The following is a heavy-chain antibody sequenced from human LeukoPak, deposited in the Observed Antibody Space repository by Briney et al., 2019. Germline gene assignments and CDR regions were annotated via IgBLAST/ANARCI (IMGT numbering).Heavy chain of an antibody. CDR1: GGSVSSGSYY. J-gene: IGHJ4*02. V-gene: IGHV4-61*01. Sequence: SETLSLTCTVSGGSVSSGSYYWSWIRQPPGKGLEGIGYLYYTGRTTNYNPSLKSRVTISLDSSKNQFSLRLSSVTATDTAVYYCARGPYYYGSFWGQGTLVTVSS. D-gene: IGHD3-10*01. CDR3: ARGPYYYGSF. CDR2: LYYTGRTT.